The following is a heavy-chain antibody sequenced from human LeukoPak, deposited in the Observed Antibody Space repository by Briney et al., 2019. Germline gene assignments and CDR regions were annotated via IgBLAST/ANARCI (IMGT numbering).Heavy chain of an antibody. Sequence: GASVKVSCKASGGTFSSYAISWVRQAPGQGLEWMGRINPSDSDTRYAQKFQGRVIMTRDTSTSTVYMELSSLRSEDTALYYCARDQSWNYPPDAFDIWGQGTMVTASS. CDR2: INPSDSDT. CDR1: GGTFSSYA. J-gene: IGHJ3*02. V-gene: IGHV1-46*01. CDR3: ARDQSWNYPPDAFDI. D-gene: IGHD1-7*01.